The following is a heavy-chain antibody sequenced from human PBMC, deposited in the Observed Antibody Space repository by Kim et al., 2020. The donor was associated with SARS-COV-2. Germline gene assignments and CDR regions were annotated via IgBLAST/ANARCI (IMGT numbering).Heavy chain of an antibody. CDR2: IFYTGST. J-gene: IGHJ6*01. CDR1: GGSISSYY. V-gene: IGHV4-59*13. Sequence: SETLSLTCTVSGGSISSYYWSWIRQPPGKGLEWIGYIFYTGSTNYNPSLKSRVTTSVDTSKNQFSLRLTSVTAADTAVYYCAREHYYYAMDVWGQVTTV. CDR3: AREHYYYAMDV.